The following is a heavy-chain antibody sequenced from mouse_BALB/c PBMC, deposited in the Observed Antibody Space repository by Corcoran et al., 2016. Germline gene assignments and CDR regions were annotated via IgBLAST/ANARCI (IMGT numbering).Heavy chain of an antibody. CDR3: ARRAGPYYFDY. D-gene: IGHD3-1*01. CDR1: GYTFTNYG. V-gene: IGHV9-3-1*01. Sequence: QIQLVQSGPELKKPGETVKISCKASGYTFTNYGMNWGKQAPGKGLKWMGWINTYTGEPTYADDFKGRFAFSLETSASTAYLQINNLKNEDTATYFCARRAGPYYFDYWGQGTTLTVSS. CDR2: INTYTGEP. J-gene: IGHJ2*01.